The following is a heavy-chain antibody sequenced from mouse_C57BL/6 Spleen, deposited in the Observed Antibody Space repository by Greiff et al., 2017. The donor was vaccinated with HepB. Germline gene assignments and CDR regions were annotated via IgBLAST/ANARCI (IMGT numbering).Heavy chain of an antibody. Sequence: DVMLVESGGGLVQPGGSLSLSCAASGFTFTDYYMSWVRQPPGKALEWLGFIRNKANGYTTEYSASVKGRFTISRENSQSILYLQMNALRAEDSAAYDCARFTVVAGDYFDYWGQGTTLTVAS. CDR2: IRNKANGYTT. CDR3: ARFTVVAGDYFDY. D-gene: IGHD1-1*01. V-gene: IGHV7-3*01. J-gene: IGHJ2*01. CDR1: GFTFTDYY.